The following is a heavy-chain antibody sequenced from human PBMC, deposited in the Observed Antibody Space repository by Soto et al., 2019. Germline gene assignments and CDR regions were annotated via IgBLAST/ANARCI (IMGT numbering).Heavy chain of an antibody. J-gene: IGHJ4*02. Sequence: SETLSLTGAVSGGSISSSNWWSWVRQPPGKGLEWIGYIYYSGSTNYNPSLKSRVTISVDTSKNQFSLKLSSVTAADTAVYYCARHHDSWGQGTLVTVSS. CDR1: GGSISSSNW. CDR3: ARHHDS. V-gene: IGHV4-4*02. CDR2: IYYSGST.